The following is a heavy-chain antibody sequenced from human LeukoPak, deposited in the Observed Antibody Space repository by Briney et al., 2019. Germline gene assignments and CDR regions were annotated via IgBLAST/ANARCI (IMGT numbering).Heavy chain of an antibody. CDR2: ISLDRVTT. Sequence: GGSLRLSCVASGFTFSRYTMHWVRQTPGKGLEWVAVISLDRVTTFYADSVKGRFTISRDNSKNTLYLRMNTLRADDTAIYYCARDWEGFQHWGQGTLVTVSS. CDR1: GFTFSRYT. J-gene: IGHJ1*01. V-gene: IGHV3-30-3*01. CDR3: ARDWEGFQH. D-gene: IGHD1-26*01.